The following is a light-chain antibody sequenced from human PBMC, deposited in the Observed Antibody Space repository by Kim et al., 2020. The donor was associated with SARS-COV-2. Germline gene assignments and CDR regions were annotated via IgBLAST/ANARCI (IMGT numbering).Light chain of an antibody. J-gene: IGLJ3*02. Sequence: QSALTQPRSVSGSPGQSVTISCTGTSSDVGGYNYVSWYQQHPGKAPKLMIYDVSKRPSGFPDRFSGSKSGNTASLTISGLQAEDEADYYCCSYAGSYTWVFGGGTHLTVL. CDR3: CSYAGSYTWV. V-gene: IGLV2-11*01. CDR1: SSDVGGYNY. CDR2: DVS.